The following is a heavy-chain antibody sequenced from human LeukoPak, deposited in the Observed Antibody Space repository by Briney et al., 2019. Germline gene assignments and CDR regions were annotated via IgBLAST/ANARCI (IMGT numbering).Heavy chain of an antibody. CDR2: VYSSGST. CDR3: ARDFDSSGRIDY. V-gene: IGHV4-61*01. D-gene: IGHD3-22*01. J-gene: IGHJ4*02. Sequence: SETLSLTCTVSGGSISSGSYYWSWIRQPPGKGLEWIGYVYSSGSTSYNPSLKNRVSMSIDTSKNQFSLKLTSVTAADTAVFYCARDFDSSGRIDYWGQGMLVTVSS. CDR1: GGSISSGSYY.